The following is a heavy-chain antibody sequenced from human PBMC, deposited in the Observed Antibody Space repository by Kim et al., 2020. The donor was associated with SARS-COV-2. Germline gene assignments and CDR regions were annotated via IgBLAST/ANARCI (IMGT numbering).Heavy chain of an antibody. CDR3: AKYSTVSWAYFDY. D-gene: IGHD4-17*01. Sequence: GGSLRLSCTASGFTFGSYDMSWVRQAPGKGLEWVSTISGSDYSTYYADSVKGRFTIYRDNSKNMLYLQMNSLRAEDTAVYYCAKYSTVSWAYFDYWGQGTLVTVSS. CDR2: ISGSDYST. V-gene: IGHV3-23*01. J-gene: IGHJ4*02. CDR1: GFTFGSYD.